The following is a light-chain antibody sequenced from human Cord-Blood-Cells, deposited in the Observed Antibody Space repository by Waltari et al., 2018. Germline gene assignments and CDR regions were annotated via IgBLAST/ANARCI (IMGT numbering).Light chain of an antibody. J-gene: IGLJ1*01. V-gene: IGLV2-14*01. CDR2: EVS. CDR3: SSYTSSSTYV. CDR1: SSDVGGYNY. Sequence: QSALTQPASVSGSPGQSITISCTGTSSDVGGYNYFSWYQQHPGKAPKRMIYEVSNRSSGFSNRFSGSKSGNTASLTISGLQAEDEAEYYCSSYTSSSTYVFGTGTKVTVL.